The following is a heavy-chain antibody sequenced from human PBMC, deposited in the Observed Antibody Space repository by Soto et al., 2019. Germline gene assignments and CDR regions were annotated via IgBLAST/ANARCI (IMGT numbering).Heavy chain of an antibody. CDR1: GISFSNYG. CDR3: ASAFKPEGGVMLAGPEEEDS. D-gene: IGHD6-19*01. Sequence: GGSLRLSCAVPGISFSNYGMNWVRQAPGKGLEWVSSISSSSDYIHYADSVKGRFTISRDNAKNSLYLQMDSQRAEDTAVYYCASAFKPEGGVMLAGPEEEDSWGQGTLVTVSS. CDR2: ISSSSDYI. V-gene: IGHV3-21*01. J-gene: IGHJ4*02.